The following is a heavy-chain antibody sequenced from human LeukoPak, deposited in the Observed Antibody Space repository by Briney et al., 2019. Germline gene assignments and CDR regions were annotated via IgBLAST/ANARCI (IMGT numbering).Heavy chain of an antibody. CDR2: ISAYNGNT. D-gene: IGHD3-22*01. J-gene: IGHJ5*02. CDR1: GSTFTSYG. Sequence: ASVKVSCKASGSTFTSYGISWVRQAPGQGLEWMGWISAYNGNTNYAQKLQGRVTMTTDTSTSTAYMELRSLRSDDTAVYYCARERFLGGRYYYDSSGWSRRFWFDPWGQGTLVTVSS. CDR3: ARERFLGGRYYYDSSGWSRRFWFDP. V-gene: IGHV1-18*01.